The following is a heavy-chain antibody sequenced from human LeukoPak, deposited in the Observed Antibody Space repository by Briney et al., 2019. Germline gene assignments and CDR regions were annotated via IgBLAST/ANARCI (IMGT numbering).Heavy chain of an antibody. V-gene: IGHV5-51*01. Sequence: GESLKISCKGSGYRFINFWIGWVRQMPGKGLEWMGIIHPGDSDTRYSPSFEGQVTISVDKSISTAYLQWSSLKASDTAMYYCARRGLLGYCSGASRYDAFDIWGQGIMVTVSS. CDR2: IHPGDSDT. CDR1: GYRFINFW. D-gene: IGHD2-15*01. J-gene: IGHJ3*02. CDR3: ARRGLLGYCSGASRYDAFDI.